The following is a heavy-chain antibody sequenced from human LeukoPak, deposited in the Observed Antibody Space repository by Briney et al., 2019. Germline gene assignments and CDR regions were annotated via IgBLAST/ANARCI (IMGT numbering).Heavy chain of an antibody. Sequence: SETLSLTCTVSGGSISSYYWSWIRQPPGKGLEWIGYIYYSGSTNYNPSLKSRVTISVDTSKNQFSLKLSSVTAADTAVYYCARYYDSSGYPMRYFDYWGQGTLVTVSS. J-gene: IGHJ4*02. CDR1: GGSISSYY. V-gene: IGHV4-59*08. CDR2: IYYSGST. CDR3: ARYYDSSGYPMRYFDY. D-gene: IGHD3-22*01.